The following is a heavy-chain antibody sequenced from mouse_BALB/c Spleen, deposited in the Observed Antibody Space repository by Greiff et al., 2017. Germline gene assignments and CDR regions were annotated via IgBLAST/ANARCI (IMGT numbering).Heavy chain of an antibody. V-gene: IGHV1-80*01. CDR3: ARWGYAMDY. CDR2: IYPGDGDT. CDR1: GYAFSSYW. J-gene: IGHJ4*01. Sequence: VKLQESGAELVRPGSSVKISCKASGYAFSSYWMNWVKQRPGQGLEWIGQIYPGDGDTNYNGKFKGKATLTADKSSSTAYMQLSSLTSEDSAVYFCARWGYAMDYWGQGTSVTVSS.